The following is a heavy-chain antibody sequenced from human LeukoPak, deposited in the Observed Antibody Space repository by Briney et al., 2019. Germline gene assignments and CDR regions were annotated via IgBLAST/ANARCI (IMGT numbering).Heavy chain of an antibody. V-gene: IGHV1-18*01. CDR1: GYTFTSYG. Sequence: ASVKVSCKASGYTFTSYGISWVRQAPGQGLEWMGWISAYNGNTNYAQKLQGRVTMTTDTSTSTAYMELRSLRSDDTAVYCCARGEPAYASGTDLYDYWGQGTLVTVSS. CDR3: ARGEPAYASGTDLYDY. CDR2: ISAYNGNT. J-gene: IGHJ4*02. D-gene: IGHD3-10*01.